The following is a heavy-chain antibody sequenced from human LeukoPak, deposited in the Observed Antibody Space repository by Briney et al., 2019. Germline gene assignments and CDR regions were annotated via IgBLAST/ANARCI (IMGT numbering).Heavy chain of an antibody. CDR2: INSDGSST. V-gene: IGHV3-74*03. CDR3: AREPLGAGQYYFNS. D-gene: IGHD6-19*01. J-gene: IGHJ4*02. Sequence: GGSLRLSCAASGSTFNSYWMHWVRQAPGKGLVWVSRINSDGSSTKDADSVKGRFTISRDNAKNTLYLQMNSLRAEDTAVYFCAREPLGAGQYYFNSWGQGTLVTVSS. CDR1: GSTFNSYW.